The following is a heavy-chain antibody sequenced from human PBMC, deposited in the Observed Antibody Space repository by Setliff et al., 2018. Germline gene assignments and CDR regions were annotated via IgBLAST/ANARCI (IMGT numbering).Heavy chain of an antibody. CDR1: GYSISSGYY. D-gene: IGHD6-13*01. CDR2: IYHSGST. J-gene: IGHJ6*02. Sequence: SETLSLTCAVSGYSISSGYYWGWIRQPPGKGLEWIGSIYHSGSTYYNPSLKSRVTISVDTSKNQFSPKLSSVTAADTAVYYCARGSGYSSSWYYYYYGMDVWGQGTTVTVSS. V-gene: IGHV4-38-2*01. CDR3: ARGSGYSSSWYYYYYGMDV.